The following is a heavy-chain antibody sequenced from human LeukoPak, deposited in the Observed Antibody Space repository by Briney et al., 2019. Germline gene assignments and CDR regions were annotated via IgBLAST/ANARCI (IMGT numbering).Heavy chain of an antibody. D-gene: IGHD3-3*01. CDR1: GYTFTSYG. Sequence: ASVKVSCKASGYTFTSYGISWVRQAPGQGLEWMGWISAYNGNTNYAQKLQGRVTMTTDTSTSTAYMELGSLRSDDTAVYYCARDGDFNYYYYGMDVWGQGTTVTVSS. V-gene: IGHV1-18*01. J-gene: IGHJ6*02. CDR3: ARDGDFNYYYYGMDV. CDR2: ISAYNGNT.